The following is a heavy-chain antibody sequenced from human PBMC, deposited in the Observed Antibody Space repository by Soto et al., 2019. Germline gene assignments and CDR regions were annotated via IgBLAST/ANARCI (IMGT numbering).Heavy chain of an antibody. Sequence: GESLKISCKGSGYSFAGYCITRVRQKPGKGLEWMGRIDPSDSQTYYSPSFRGHVAISVTKSITTVFLQWSSLRASDTAMYYCARQIYDSDTGPNFQYYFDSWGQGTPVTVSS. D-gene: IGHD3-22*01. V-gene: IGHV5-10-1*01. CDR2: IDPSDSQT. CDR3: ARQIYDSDTGPNFQYYFDS. J-gene: IGHJ4*02. CDR1: GYSFAGYC.